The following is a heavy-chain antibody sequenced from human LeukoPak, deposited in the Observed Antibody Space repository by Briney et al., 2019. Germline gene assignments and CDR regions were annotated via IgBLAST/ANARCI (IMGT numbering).Heavy chain of an antibody. CDR1: GFTFSSSA. Sequence: GGSLRLSCAASGFTFSSSAMSWVRQAPGKGLEWVSGISGSGGSTYYADSVKGRFTISRDNSKNTLYLQMNSLRADDTAVYYCAKDRLGAAAGFFDYWGQGSLVTVSS. CDR2: ISGSGGST. V-gene: IGHV3-23*01. D-gene: IGHD6-13*01. J-gene: IGHJ4*02. CDR3: AKDRLGAAAGFFDY.